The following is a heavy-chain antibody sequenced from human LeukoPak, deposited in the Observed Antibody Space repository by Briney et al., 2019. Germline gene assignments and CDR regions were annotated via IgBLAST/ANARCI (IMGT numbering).Heavy chain of an antibody. J-gene: IGHJ4*02. CDR1: GFTFSGYY. CDR2: ISENGDTI. D-gene: IGHD1-14*01. V-gene: IGHV3-11*01. CDR3: ASGRSFGY. Sequence: RGSLRLSCAASGFTFSGYYMNWVRQAPGKGLEWVAYISENGDTIHHADSVKGRFIVSRDNAMNPLHLQMNRLRAEEPALYSCASGRSFGYWGQGTRVTVSS.